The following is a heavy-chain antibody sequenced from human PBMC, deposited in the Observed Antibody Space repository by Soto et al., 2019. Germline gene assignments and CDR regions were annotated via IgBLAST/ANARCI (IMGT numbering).Heavy chain of an antibody. CDR3: ARDRLRGYDSSGFYS. Sequence: GASVKVSCKTSGYTFTSFGISWVRQAPGQGLEWMGWITTDKGKTNYAQKFQDRVTMTTATSTNTVFLELRSLKSDDTAIYYCARDRLRGYDSSGFYSWGQGTMVTVSS. J-gene: IGHJ4*02. D-gene: IGHD3-22*01. CDR1: GYTFTSFG. CDR2: ITTDKGKT. V-gene: IGHV1-18*01.